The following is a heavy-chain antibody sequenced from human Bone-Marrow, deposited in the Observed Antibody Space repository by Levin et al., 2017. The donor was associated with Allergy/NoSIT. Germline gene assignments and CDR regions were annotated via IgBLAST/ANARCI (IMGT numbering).Heavy chain of an antibody. D-gene: IGHD2-2*01. Sequence: LSLTCAASGFTFSSYGMHWVRQAPGKGLEWVAVIWYDGSNKYYADSVKGRFTISRDNSKNTLYLQMNSLRAEDTAVYYCARGDIVVVPAATTPPYYFDYWGQGTLVTVSS. J-gene: IGHJ4*02. CDR2: IWYDGSNK. V-gene: IGHV3-33*01. CDR3: ARGDIVVVPAATTPPYYFDY. CDR1: GFTFSSYG.